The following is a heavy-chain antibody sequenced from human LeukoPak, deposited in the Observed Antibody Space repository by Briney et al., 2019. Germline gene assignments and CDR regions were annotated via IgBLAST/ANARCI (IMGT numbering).Heavy chain of an antibody. V-gene: IGHV3-48*01. CDR3: AREVAYCGGDCSGGWFDP. CDR2: ISGTTGII. Sequence: GGSLRLSCAASGFTFGSYSMNWVRQAPGKGLEWLSYISGTTGIIYYADSAKGRFTISRDNAKNSLYLQMNSLRAEDTAVYYCAREVAYCGGDCSGGWFDPWGQGTLVTVSS. D-gene: IGHD2-21*02. CDR1: GFTFGSYS. J-gene: IGHJ5*02.